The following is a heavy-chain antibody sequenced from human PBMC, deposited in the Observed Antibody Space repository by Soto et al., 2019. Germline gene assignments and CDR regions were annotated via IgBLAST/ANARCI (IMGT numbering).Heavy chain of an antibody. Sequence: GGSLRLSCAASGFTFSSYGMHWVRQAPGKGLEWVAVISYDGSNKYYADSVKGRFTISRDNSKNTLYLQMNSLRAEDTAVYYCAKDRQRRIRNYYYYGMDVWGQGTTVTVSS. CDR1: GFTFSSYG. J-gene: IGHJ6*02. V-gene: IGHV3-30*18. CDR2: ISYDGSNK. CDR3: AKDRQRRIRNYYYYGMDV. D-gene: IGHD4-17*01.